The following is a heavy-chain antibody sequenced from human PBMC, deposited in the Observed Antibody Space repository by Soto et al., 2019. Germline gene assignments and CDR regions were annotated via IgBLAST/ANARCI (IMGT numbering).Heavy chain of an antibody. CDR1: GFTFSSYG. J-gene: IGHJ4*02. V-gene: IGHV3-30*18. Sequence: QVQLVESGGGVVQPGRSLRLSCAASGFTFSSYGMHWVRQAPGKGLEWVAVISYDGSNKYYADSVKGRFTISRDNSKKTPYLQMNSLRAEDTAVYYCAKSITIVRFDYWGQGTLVTVSS. CDR2: ISYDGSNK. D-gene: IGHD3-10*01. CDR3: AKSITIVRFDY.